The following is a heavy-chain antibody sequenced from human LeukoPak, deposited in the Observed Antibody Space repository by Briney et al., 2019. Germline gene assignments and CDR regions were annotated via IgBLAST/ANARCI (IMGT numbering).Heavy chain of an antibody. J-gene: IGHJ6*02. CDR2: IYYSGST. Sequence: SSETLSLTCTVSGGSINSYYWTWIRQPPGRGLEWIGYIYYSGSTHYNPSLNSRVTISMDTSKNHFSLKLSSVTAADTAIYYCARTSRHFYGSGSNLTPWPADMDVWGQGTKVTVSS. V-gene: IGHV4-59*01. D-gene: IGHD3-10*01. CDR3: ARTSRHFYGSGSNLTPWPADMDV. CDR1: GGSINSYY.